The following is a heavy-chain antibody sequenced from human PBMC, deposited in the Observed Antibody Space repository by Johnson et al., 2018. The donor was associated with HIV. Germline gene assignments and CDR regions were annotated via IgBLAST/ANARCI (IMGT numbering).Heavy chain of an antibody. V-gene: IGHV3-30-3*01. D-gene: IGHD6-13*01. J-gene: IGHJ3*02. Sequence: QVQLVESGGGVVQPGRSLRLSCAASGFTFSSYAMHWVRQAPGKGLEWVAVISYDGSNKYYADSVKGRFTISRDNSKNTLYLQMNSLRAEDTAVYYCASPLEAAAGPMDAFDMWGQATMVTVSS. CDR1: GFTFSSYA. CDR2: ISYDGSNK. CDR3: ASPLEAAAGPMDAFDM.